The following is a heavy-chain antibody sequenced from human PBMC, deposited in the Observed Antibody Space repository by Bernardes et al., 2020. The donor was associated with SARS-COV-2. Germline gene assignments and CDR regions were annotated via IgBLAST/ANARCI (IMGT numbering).Heavy chain of an antibody. CDR2: INHSGSP. J-gene: IGHJ6*02. Sequence: SATLSLTCAVYGGSFRGSYWSWIRQPPGTGLAWIGEINHSGSPHYNPSLKRRVTISVDTSKNQFSLKLSSVTAADTAVYYCARETVGYDFWSGYYTGGTNRAHRTYYYYYGMDVWGQGITVTVSS. CDR1: GGSFRGSY. D-gene: IGHD3-3*01. V-gene: IGHV4-34*01. CDR3: ARETVGYDFWSGYYTGGTNRAHRTYYYYYGMDV.